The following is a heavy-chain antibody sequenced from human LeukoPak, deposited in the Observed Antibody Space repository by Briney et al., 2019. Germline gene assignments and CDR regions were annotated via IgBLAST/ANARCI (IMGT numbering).Heavy chain of an antibody. CDR3: ARLYDFWSGYLDY. CDR1: GGSISSYY. V-gene: IGHV4-59*08. Sequence: SETLSLTCTVSGGSISSYYWSWIRQPPGKGLEWIGYIYYSGSTNYNPSLKSRVTISVDTSKNQFSLKLSSVTAADTAVYYCARLYDFWSGYLDYWGQGTLVTVSS. CDR2: IYYSGST. D-gene: IGHD3-3*01. J-gene: IGHJ4*02.